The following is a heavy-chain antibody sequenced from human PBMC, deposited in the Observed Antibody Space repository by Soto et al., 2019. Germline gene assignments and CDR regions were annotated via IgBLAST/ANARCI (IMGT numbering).Heavy chain of an antibody. Sequence: ASVKVSCKASGYTFTGYSMHWVRQAPGQGLEWMGWINPNSGGTNYAQKFKGWVTMTRDTSISTAYMELSRLKSDDTAVYYCARVNYYNVSGYYTGVYYYYGLDDWGQGTTVTVSS. V-gene: IGHV1-2*04. CDR2: INPNSGGT. CDR1: GYTFTGYS. CDR3: ARVNYYNVSGYYTGVYYYYGLDD. D-gene: IGHD3-22*01. J-gene: IGHJ6*02.